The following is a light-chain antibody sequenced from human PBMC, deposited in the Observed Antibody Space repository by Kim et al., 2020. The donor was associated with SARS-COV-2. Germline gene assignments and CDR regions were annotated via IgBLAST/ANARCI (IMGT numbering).Light chain of an antibody. CDR2: WAS. CDR3: HQYYGSPYT. J-gene: IGKJ2*01. CDR1: QNPLYSSDNKNY. Sequence: RATINCKSSQNPLYSSDNKNYIAWYQHKPGQPPKLLIYWASTRESGVPDRFSGSGSGTDFTLTISSLQAEDVAVYYCHQYYGSPYTFGQGTKLEI. V-gene: IGKV4-1*01.